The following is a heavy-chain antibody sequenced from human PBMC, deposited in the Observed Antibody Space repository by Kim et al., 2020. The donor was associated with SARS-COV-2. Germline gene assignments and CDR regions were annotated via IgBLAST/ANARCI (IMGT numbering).Heavy chain of an antibody. J-gene: IGHJ4*02. CDR3: ARHSRIVVVPAAILA. CDR2: IYYSGST. D-gene: IGHD2-2*01. V-gene: IGHV4-39*01. CDR1: GGSISSSSYY. Sequence: SETLSLTCTVSGGSISSSSYYWGWIRQPPGKGLEWIGSIYYSGSTYYNPSLKSRVTISVDTSKIQFFLKLSSVTAADTAGYYCARHSRIVVVPAAILAWGQRTLVTVSS.